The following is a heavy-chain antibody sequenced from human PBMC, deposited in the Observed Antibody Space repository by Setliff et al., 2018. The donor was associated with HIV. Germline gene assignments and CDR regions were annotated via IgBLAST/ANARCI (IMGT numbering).Heavy chain of an antibody. CDR1: GGSISSGSYY. CDR2: IYTSGST. CDR3: ARDRGHSSGWYSGSFDY. J-gene: IGHJ4*02. V-gene: IGHV4-61*02. D-gene: IGHD6-19*01. Sequence: SETLSLTCTVSGGSISSGSYYWSWIRQPAGKGLEWIGRIYTSGSTNYNPSPKSRVTISVDTSKNQFSLKLSSVTAADTAVYYCARDRGHSSGWYSGSFDYWGQGTLVTVSS.